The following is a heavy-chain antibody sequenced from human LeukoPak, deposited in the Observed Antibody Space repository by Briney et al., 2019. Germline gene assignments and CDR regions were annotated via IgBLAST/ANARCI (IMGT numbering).Heavy chain of an antibody. V-gene: IGHV1-18*01. Sequence: ASVKVSCKASGYTFTSYGISWVRQAPGQVLEWMGWISAYNGNTNYAQKVQGRVTMTTDTSTSTAYMELRSLRSDDTAVYYCARVEVVVVTAILIHAFDIWGQGTMVTVSS. J-gene: IGHJ3*02. CDR2: ISAYNGNT. D-gene: IGHD2-21*02. CDR3: ARVEVVVVTAILIHAFDI. CDR1: GYTFTSYG.